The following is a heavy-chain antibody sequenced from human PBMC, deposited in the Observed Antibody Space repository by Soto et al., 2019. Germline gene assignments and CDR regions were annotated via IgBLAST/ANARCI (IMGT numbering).Heavy chain of an antibody. Sequence: EVQLVESGGGVVRPGGSLRLSCAASGFTFDDYGMSWVRQAPGKGLEWVSGINWDGGSTGYADAVKGRFTISRDNAKNSLYLQMNSLRAEDTALYHCARDRAYDYIWVSYRLTAFDIWGQGTMVTVSS. J-gene: IGHJ3*02. CDR2: INWDGGST. D-gene: IGHD3-16*02. V-gene: IGHV3-20*01. CDR1: GFTFDDYG. CDR3: ARDRAYDYIWVSYRLTAFDI.